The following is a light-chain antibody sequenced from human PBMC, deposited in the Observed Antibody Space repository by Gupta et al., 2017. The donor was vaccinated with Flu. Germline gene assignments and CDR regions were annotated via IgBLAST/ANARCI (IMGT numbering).Light chain of an antibody. V-gene: IGLV1-47*01. Sequence: QSVLTQPPSASGTPGQRVTISCSGSNSNIGNNFVYWYQQFPGTAPRLLISMNNQRPSGVPDRFSGSKSGTSASLAISGLRSEDEADYYCAVWDDSLSGPVFGGGTKLTVL. CDR1: NSNIGNNF. CDR3: AVWDDSLSGPV. CDR2: MNN. J-gene: IGLJ3*02.